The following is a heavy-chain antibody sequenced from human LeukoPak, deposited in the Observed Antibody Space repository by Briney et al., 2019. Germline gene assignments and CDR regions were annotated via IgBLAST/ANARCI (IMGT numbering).Heavy chain of an antibody. CDR2: IYYSGST. CDR1: GGSISSSSYY. V-gene: IGHV4-39*07. Sequence: SETLSLTCTVSGGSISSSSYYWGWIRQPPGKGLEWIGSIYYSGSTYYNPSLKSRVTISVDTSKNQFSLKLSSVTAADTAVYYCARDMGLRYFDWLLAYDYWGQGTLVTVSS. CDR3: ARDMGLRYFDWLLAYDY. D-gene: IGHD3-9*01. J-gene: IGHJ4*02.